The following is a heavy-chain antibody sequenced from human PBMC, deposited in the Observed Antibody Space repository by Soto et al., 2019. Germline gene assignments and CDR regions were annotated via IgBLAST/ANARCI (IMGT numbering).Heavy chain of an antibody. J-gene: IGHJ3*02. CDR1: GYSFTYYA. CDR2: SNAGYGST. D-gene: IGHD1-1*01. CDR3: ARAYKDPSIDAFDI. V-gene: IGHV1-3*01. Sequence: QVQLAQSGTEVKKPGASVKVSCKASGYSFTYYAIHWVRQAPGQRLEWMGWSNAGYGSTKYSQKFQDRVTISSDTSASTAYMELSSLRSEDTAVYYCARAYKDPSIDAFDIWGQGTMVTVSS.